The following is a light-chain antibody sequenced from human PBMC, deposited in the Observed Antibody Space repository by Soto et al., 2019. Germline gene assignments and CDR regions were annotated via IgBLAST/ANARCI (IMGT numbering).Light chain of an antibody. CDR2: GAS. J-gene: IGKJ1*01. CDR1: QSVTKS. CDR3: QQYGGSPRT. V-gene: IGKV3-20*01. Sequence: EIVLTQSPGTLSLSPGERATLSCRASQSVTKSLAWYQQKPGQAPRLLIYGASSRATGIPDRFSGSGSGIDFTLTISRLGPEDFAVYYCQQYGGSPRTFGPGTKVE.